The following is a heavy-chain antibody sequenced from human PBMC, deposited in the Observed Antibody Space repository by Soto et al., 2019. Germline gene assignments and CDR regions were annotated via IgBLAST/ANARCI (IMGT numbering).Heavy chain of an antibody. V-gene: IGHV4-59*08. D-gene: IGHD4-17*01. CDR2: VYYTGDT. J-gene: IGHJ6*02. Sequence: QVQLQQSGPRLVKPSETLSLTCTVSSGPDRSHNWGWIRQPPGRGLEWIGYVYYTGDTAYNPSLRVLVTIXAXTXXNDISLTLNSVTAADTAVYYCVRQGIDYLHGLVDVWGQGTTVSVSS. CDR1: SGPDRSHN. CDR3: VRQGIDYLHGLVDV.